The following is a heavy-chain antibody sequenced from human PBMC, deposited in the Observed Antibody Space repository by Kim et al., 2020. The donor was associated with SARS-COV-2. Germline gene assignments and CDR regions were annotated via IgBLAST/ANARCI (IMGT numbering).Heavy chain of an antibody. CDR2: ITYDGVNE. CDR3: AKVEHYFDIIGSYDTCNYYGMDV. Sequence: GGSLRLSCEGTGFSFNTYGMNWVRQAPGKGLEWLALITYDGVNEYYVDSVKGRFTISRDNSKNTLYLQMNSLRAEDTAVYYCAKVEHYFDIIGSYDTCNYYGMDVWGQSTTVSVSS. V-gene: IGHV3-30*18. CDR1: GFSFNTYG. D-gene: IGHD3-22*01. J-gene: IGHJ6*02.